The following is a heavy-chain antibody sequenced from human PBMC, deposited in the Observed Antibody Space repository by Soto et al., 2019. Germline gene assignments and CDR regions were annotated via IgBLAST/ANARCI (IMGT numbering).Heavy chain of an antibody. Sequence: QVQLQESGPGLVKPSETLSLTCTVSGGSISSYYWSWIRQPPGKGLEWIGYIYYSGSTNYNPSLKSRVTISVDKSKNQFSLKLSSVTAADTAVYYCARDSRVAVAGLYYYYYGMDVWGQGTTVTVSS. CDR1: GGSISSYY. V-gene: IGHV4-59*01. CDR3: ARDSRVAVAGLYYYYYGMDV. J-gene: IGHJ6*02. CDR2: IYYSGST. D-gene: IGHD6-19*01.